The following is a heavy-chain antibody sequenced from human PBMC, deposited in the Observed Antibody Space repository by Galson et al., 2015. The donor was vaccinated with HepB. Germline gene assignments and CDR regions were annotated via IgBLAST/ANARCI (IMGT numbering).Heavy chain of an antibody. CDR3: VKAGYSSGWYDDAFDI. V-gene: IGHV3-23*01. D-gene: IGHD6-19*01. CDR2: ISGSDSRT. CDR1: GYTFSNYA. Sequence: SLRLSCAVSGYTFSNYAMSWVRQAPGKGLEWVSAISGSDSRTYYADSVKGRFTISRDNSKSTLYLQMNSLRAEDTAVYYCVKAGYSSGWYDDAFDIWAQGTMVTVFS. J-gene: IGHJ3*02.